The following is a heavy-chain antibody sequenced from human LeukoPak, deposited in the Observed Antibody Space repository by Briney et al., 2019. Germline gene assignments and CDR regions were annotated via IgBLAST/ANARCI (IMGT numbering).Heavy chain of an antibody. CDR1: GYTFTGYY. Sequence: ASVKVSCKASGYTFTGYYMHWVRQAPGQGLEWMGWISAYNGNTNYAQKLQGRVTMTTDTSTSTAYMELRSLRSDDTAVYYCARDVDDFHAFDIWGQGTMVTVSS. CDR2: ISAYNGNT. V-gene: IGHV1-18*04. CDR3: ARDVDDFHAFDI. D-gene: IGHD5-12*01. J-gene: IGHJ3*02.